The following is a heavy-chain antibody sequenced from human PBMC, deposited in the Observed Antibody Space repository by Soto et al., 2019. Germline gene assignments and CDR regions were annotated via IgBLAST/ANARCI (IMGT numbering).Heavy chain of an antibody. CDR3: SSLRTPKTSEYYVSSGYLLDWFDP. V-gene: IGHV3-48*02. D-gene: IGHD3-22*01. CDR2: ISSSSSTI. Sequence: SLRLSCAASGFTFSSYSMNWVRQAPGKGLEWVSYISSSSSTIYHADPVNGRFTTSRDNAKNSLYLQMNSLRDEDTAVYYFSSLRTPKTSEYYVSSGYLLDWFDPWGQGTLVTVSS. J-gene: IGHJ5*02. CDR1: GFTFSSYS.